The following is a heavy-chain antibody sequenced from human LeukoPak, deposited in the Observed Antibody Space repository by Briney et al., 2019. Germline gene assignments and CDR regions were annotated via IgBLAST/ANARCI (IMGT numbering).Heavy chain of an antibody. Sequence: SETLSLTCAVYGGSFSGYYWSWIRQPPGKGLEWIGEINHSGSTNYNPSLKRRVTISVDTSKNQFSLKLSSVTAADTAVYYCARGRKRFDYWGQGTLVTVSS. CDR1: GGSFSGYY. CDR2: INHSGST. CDR3: ARGRKRFDY. V-gene: IGHV4-34*01. J-gene: IGHJ4*02.